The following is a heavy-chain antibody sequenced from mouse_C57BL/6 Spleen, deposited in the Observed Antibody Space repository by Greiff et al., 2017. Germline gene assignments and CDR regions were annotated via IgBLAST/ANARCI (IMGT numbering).Heavy chain of an antibody. D-gene: IGHD1-1*01. CDR1: GFTFSDYG. V-gene: IGHV5-17*01. Sequence: EVKLLESGGGLVKPGGSLKLSCAASGFTFSDYGMHWVRQAPEKGLEWVAYISSGSSTIYYADTVKGRFTISRDNAKNTLFLQMTSLRSEDTAMYYCARGGYYGSSPAWFAYWGQGTLVTVSA. CDR2: ISSGSSTI. J-gene: IGHJ3*01. CDR3: ARGGYYGSSPAWFAY.